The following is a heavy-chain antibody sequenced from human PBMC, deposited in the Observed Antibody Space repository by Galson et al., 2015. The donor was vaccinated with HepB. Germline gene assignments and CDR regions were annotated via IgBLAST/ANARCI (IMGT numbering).Heavy chain of an antibody. V-gene: IGHV3-23*01. CDR2: VNGGATNT. CDR1: GFTFSSFA. Sequence: SLRLSCAASGFTFSSFAMNWVRQAPGKGLEWVSVVNGGATNTNYADSVKGRFTISRDNSKDTVFLQMDGLRADDTAVSYCARDRWVVVVPAAMDAFDIWGQGTKVAVSS. D-gene: IGHD2-2*01. CDR3: ARDRWVVVVPAAMDAFDI. J-gene: IGHJ3*02.